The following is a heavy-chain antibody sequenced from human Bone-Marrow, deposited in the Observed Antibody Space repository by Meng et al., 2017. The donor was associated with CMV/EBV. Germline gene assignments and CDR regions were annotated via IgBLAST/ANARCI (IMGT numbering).Heavy chain of an antibody. CDR1: EYTFTGYY. V-gene: IGHV1-2*02. D-gene: IGHD2-2*01. J-gene: IGHJ4*02. CDR2: INPDSGGT. Sequence: ASVKVSCKTSEYTFTGYYIHWVRQAPGQGLEWMGWINPDSGGTNFVQIFQGRVTLSRDTSISTAYLELTSLTSDDTAVYYCARSLPYCSTATCYRSRGFDYWGQGTVVTVSS. CDR3: ARSLPYCSTATCYRSRGFDY.